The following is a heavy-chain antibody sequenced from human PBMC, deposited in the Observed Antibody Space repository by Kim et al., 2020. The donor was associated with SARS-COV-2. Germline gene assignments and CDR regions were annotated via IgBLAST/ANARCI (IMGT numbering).Heavy chain of an antibody. J-gene: IGHJ6*02. V-gene: IGHV4-31*03. Sequence: SETLSLTCTVSGGSISSGSYYWSWIRQHPGKGLEWIGYIYYSGSTYYNPSLKSRVTISVDTSKNQFSLKLSSVTAADTAVYDCARDQYNESSFCYYYGMGVWGQGTTVTVSS. CDR2: IYYSGST. D-gene: IGHD1-1*01. CDR1: GGSISSGSYY. CDR3: ARDQYNESSFCYYYGMGV.